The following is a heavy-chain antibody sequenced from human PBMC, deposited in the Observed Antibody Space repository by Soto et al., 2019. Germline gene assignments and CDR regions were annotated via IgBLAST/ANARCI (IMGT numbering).Heavy chain of an antibody. CDR3: AKDWKRYSLLPFDD. D-gene: IGHD5-18*01. CDR2: ISGSGGST. CDR1: GFTFSNYA. V-gene: IGHV3-23*01. Sequence: WGSLRLSCAASGFTFSNYAMSWVRQAPGKGLEWVSAISGSGGSTDYADSVKGRYPISRDNPKNTLYQQMNSMRAEDTAVYYFAKDWKRYSLLPFDDWGQGTMLTVYS. J-gene: IGHJ4*02.